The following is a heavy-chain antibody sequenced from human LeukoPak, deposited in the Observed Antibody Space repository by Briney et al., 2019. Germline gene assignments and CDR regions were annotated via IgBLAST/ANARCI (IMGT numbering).Heavy chain of an antibody. CDR2: IYHSGSA. D-gene: IGHD2-2*01. Sequence: SETLSLTCGVSGYSISSGYQWAWIRQSPGKGLKWIGSIYHSGSAHYNPSLKSRVTISVETSKNQFSLNMYSVTAADTAVYYCARDPRWLTPDCTSTSCYENYFDPWGQGTLVTVSS. V-gene: IGHV4-38-2*02. J-gene: IGHJ5*02. CDR3: ARDPRWLTPDCTSTSCYENYFDP. CDR1: GYSISSGYQ.